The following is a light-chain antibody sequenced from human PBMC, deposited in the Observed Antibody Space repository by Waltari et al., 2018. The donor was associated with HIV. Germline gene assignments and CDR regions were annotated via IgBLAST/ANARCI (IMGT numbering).Light chain of an antibody. CDR1: SSDVGRYDY. CDR2: EGS. V-gene: IGLV2-8*01. CDR3: SSHAGSNNYV. J-gene: IGLJ1*01. Sequence: QSALTQPPSASASPGQSVTITCSGTSSDVGRYDYVSWYQQHPGKAPKLMIYEGSKRPSGVPDRFSGSKSGNTASLTVSGLQAEDEADYYCSSHAGSNNYVFGTGTKVTVL.